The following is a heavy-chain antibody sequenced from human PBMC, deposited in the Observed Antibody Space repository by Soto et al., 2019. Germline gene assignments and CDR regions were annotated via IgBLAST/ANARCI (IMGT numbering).Heavy chain of an antibody. CDR1: GGSISSSSYY. D-gene: IGHD4-17*01. V-gene: IGHV4-39*01. J-gene: IGHJ4*02. CDR2: IYYSGST. CDR3: ARHGKLSYGDFDY. Sequence: SETLSLTCTVSGGSISSSSYYWCWIRQPPGKGLEWIGSIYYSGSTYYNPSLKSRVTISVDTSKNQFSLKLSSVTAADTAVYYCARHGKLSYGDFDYWGQGTLVTVSS.